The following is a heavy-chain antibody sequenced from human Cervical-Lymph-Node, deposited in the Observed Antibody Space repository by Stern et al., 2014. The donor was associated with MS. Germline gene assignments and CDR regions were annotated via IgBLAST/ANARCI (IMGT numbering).Heavy chain of an antibody. CDR1: GGSTSGYY. V-gene: IGHV4-59*01. CDR2: INYIGST. Sequence: QVQLQESGPGLVKPSETLSLTCTVSGGSTSGYYWSWIRQPPGKGLEWIGYINYIGSTNYNPSLKSRVTMSIDTSKNQFSLKLSSVTAADTAVYYCASRRYFDGSGYYYEGWGQGTLVTVSS. J-gene: IGHJ4*02. D-gene: IGHD3-22*01. CDR3: ASRRYFDGSGYYYEG.